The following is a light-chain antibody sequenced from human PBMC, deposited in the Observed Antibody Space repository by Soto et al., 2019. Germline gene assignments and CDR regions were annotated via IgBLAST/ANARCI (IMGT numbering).Light chain of an antibody. CDR3: QYLGIWPPGPT. Sequence: EIVLTQSPVTLSLSPGERATLSCRASQSINNYLAWYQQKPGQPPRLLIYDASNRATAIPVRFSGSGTGTDFTLTISSLEPEDCAVYYCQYLGIWPPGPTFGGGTKVEIK. J-gene: IGKJ4*01. CDR1: QSINNY. V-gene: IGKV3-11*01. CDR2: DAS.